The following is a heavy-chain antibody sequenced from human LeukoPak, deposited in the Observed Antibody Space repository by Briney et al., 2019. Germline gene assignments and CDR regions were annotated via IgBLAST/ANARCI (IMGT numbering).Heavy chain of an antibody. CDR2: IGSSGTTV. D-gene: IGHD6-19*01. CDR1: GFTFSSYA. CDR3: ALLAVASDFDY. J-gene: IGHJ4*02. Sequence: GGSLRLSCAASGFTFSSYAMNWVRQAPGKGLEWVSNIGSSGTTVYYADSVKGRFSISRDNAKSSLYLQMNSLRVEDTAVYYCALLAVASDFDYWGQGALVTVSS. V-gene: IGHV3-48*03.